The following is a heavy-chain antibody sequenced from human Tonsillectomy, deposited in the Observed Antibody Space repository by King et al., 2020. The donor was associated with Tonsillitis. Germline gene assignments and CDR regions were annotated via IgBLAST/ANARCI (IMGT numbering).Heavy chain of an antibody. Sequence: EQLVQSGGGLVQPGGSLRLSCSASGFTFSSYAMHWVRQAPGKGLEYVSAISNNGGDTYYADSVKGRFTISRDNSKNTLYLQMNSLRAEDTAVYYCVLPVFMFTYCCGDCSPWGQGTLVTVSS. V-gene: IGHV3-64D*06. CDR1: GFTFSSYA. D-gene: IGHD2-21*02. CDR3: VLPVFMFTYCCGDCSP. CDR2: ISNNGGDT. J-gene: IGHJ5*02.